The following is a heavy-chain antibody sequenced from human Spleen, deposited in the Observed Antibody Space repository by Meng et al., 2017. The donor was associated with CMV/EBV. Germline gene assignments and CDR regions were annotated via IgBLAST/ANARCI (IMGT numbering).Heavy chain of an antibody. CDR3: AKETVEWGSSSWSD. CDR1: GFTFSSYG. CDR2: ISYDGSNK. J-gene: IGHJ4*02. Sequence: ASGFTFSSYGMHWVSQAPGKGLEWVAVISYDGSNKYYADSVKGRFTISRDNSKNTLYLQMNSLRAEDTAVYYCAKETVEWGSSSWSDWGQGTLVTVSS. V-gene: IGHV3-30*18. D-gene: IGHD6-13*01.